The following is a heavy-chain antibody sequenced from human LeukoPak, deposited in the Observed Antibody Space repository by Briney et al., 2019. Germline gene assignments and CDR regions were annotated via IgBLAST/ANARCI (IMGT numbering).Heavy chain of an antibody. CDR1: GGSISSYY. CDR3: ARDYGQQWLGY. Sequence: PSETLSLTCTVSGGSISSYYWSWIRQPPGKGLEWIGYIYYSGSTNYNPSLKSRVTISVDTSKNQFSLKLSSVTAADTAVYYCARDYGQQWLGYWGQGTLVTVSS. CDR2: IYYSGST. J-gene: IGHJ4*02. D-gene: IGHD6-19*01. V-gene: IGHV4-59*01.